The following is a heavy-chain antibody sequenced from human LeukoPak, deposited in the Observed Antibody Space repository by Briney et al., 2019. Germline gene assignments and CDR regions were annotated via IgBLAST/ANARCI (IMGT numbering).Heavy chain of an antibody. D-gene: IGHD2/OR15-2a*01. J-gene: IGHJ4*02. CDR3: GRDLEDENPENYFDH. CDR2: ISCCTSKV. Sequence: GGSLRLSCVASGFTISTYSMNWVRQAPGKGLEWVSYISCCTSKVYYADSVKGRFTISRDNAKNSLYLQMNSLRVEDTAVYYCGRDLEDENPENYFDHWGQGTLVTVSS. V-gene: IGHV3-21*06. CDR1: GFTISTYS.